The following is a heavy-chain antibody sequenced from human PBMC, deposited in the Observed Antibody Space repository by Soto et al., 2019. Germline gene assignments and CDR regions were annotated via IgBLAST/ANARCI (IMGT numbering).Heavy chain of an antibody. V-gene: IGHV3-23*01. D-gene: IGHD3-3*01. CDR3: AKDLKSDRSGNLLKTINWFDP. Sequence: PGGSLRLSCAASGFTFSSYAMSWVRQAPGKGLEWVSAISGSGGSTYYADSVKGRFTISRDNSKNTLYLQMNSLRAEDTAVYYCAKDLKSDRSGNLLKTINWFDPWGQGTLVTVSS. J-gene: IGHJ5*02. CDR1: GFTFSSYA. CDR2: ISGSGGST.